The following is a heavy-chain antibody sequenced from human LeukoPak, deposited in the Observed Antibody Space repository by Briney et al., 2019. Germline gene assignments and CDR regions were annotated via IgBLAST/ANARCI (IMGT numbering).Heavy chain of an antibody. CDR2: ISGSDDST. Sequence: GGSLRLSCAAAGFIFSNYAMSWVRQAPGKGLEWVSTISGSDDSTYCADSVRGRFTISRDNSKNTLYLQMNSLRAEDTAVYYCAKSRSGGGSCYNYWGQGTLVTVSS. D-gene: IGHD2-15*01. J-gene: IGHJ4*02. V-gene: IGHV3-23*01. CDR3: AKSRSGGGSCYNY. CDR1: GFIFSNYA.